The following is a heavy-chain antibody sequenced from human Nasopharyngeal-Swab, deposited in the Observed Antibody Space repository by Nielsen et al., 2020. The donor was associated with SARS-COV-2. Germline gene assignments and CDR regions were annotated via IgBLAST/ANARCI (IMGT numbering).Heavy chain of an antibody. D-gene: IGHD4-17*01. J-gene: IGHJ6*02. CDR1: GFTFSSYG. CDR2: ISYDGSNK. Sequence: GESLKISCVASGFTFSSYGMHWVRQAPGKGLELVAVISYDGSNKYYADSVKGRFTISRDNSKNTLYLQMNSLRAEDTAVYYCAKDLFRDYGVYYYYGMDVWGQGTTVTVSS. V-gene: IGHV3-30*18. CDR3: AKDLFRDYGVYYYYGMDV.